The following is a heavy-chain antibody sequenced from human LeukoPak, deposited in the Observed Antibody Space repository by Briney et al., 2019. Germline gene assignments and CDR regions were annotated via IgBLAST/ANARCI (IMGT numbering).Heavy chain of an antibody. CDR1: VFTFSAYW. D-gene: IGHD6-19*01. Sequence: PGGSLRLSCAASVFTFSAYWMFWVRQAPGKGLESVSRINTDGTVTTYADSVKGRFTVSRDNADNTMFLQMNSVRDEDTAVYYCATKQWLAPPPDSWGQGTPVTVSS. J-gene: IGHJ4*02. V-gene: IGHV3-74*01. CDR3: ATKQWLAPPPDS. CDR2: INTDGTVT.